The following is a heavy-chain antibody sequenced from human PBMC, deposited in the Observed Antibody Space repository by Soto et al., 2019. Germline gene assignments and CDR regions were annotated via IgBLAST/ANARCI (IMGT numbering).Heavy chain of an antibody. D-gene: IGHD1-26*01. Sequence: GXSXKVSFTASGYSXTSLDIHLARQTAGQGLEWMGWMQPSTGRTGYAQKFQGRGTMTRDTSINTAYMELPPLTSADTAFYYCARGVSVGVDYWGQGTLGTVS. CDR2: MQPSTGRT. CDR1: GYSXTSLD. CDR3: ARGVSVGVDY. J-gene: IGHJ4*02. V-gene: IGHV1-8*01.